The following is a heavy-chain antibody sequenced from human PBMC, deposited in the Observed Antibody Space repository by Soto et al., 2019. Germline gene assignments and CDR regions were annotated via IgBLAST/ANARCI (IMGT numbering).Heavy chain of an antibody. Sequence: GGSLRLSCAASGFTFSSYWMSWVRQAPGKGLEWVANIKQDGSEKYYVDSVKGRFTISRDNAKNSLYLQMNSLRAEDTAVYYCARDPLQVYYDILTGFPVRYYYYGMDVWGQGTTVTVSS. J-gene: IGHJ6*02. CDR2: IKQDGSEK. CDR1: GFTFSSYW. D-gene: IGHD3-9*01. CDR3: ARDPLQVYYDILTGFPVRYYYYGMDV. V-gene: IGHV3-7*01.